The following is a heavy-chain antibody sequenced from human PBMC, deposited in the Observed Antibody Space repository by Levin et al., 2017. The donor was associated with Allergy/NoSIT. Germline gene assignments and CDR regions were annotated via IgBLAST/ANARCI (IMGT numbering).Heavy chain of an antibody. CDR1: GGSISSGDYY. D-gene: IGHD6-13*01. J-gene: IGHJ4*02. V-gene: IGHV4-30-4*01. Sequence: SETLSLTCTVSGGSISSGDYYWSWIRQPPGKGLEWIGYIYYSGSTYYNPSLKSRVTISVDTSKNQFSLKLSSVTAADTAVYYCARVDLQQLVNYWGQGTLVTVSS. CDR3: ARVDLQQLVNY. CDR2: IYYSGST.